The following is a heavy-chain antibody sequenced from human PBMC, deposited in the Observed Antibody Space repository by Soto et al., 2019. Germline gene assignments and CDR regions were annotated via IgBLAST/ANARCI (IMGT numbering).Heavy chain of an antibody. CDR3: ARIGQLSWAGVKSSVYYGWFDP. Sequence: ASVQVSCKASGGTFSSYAISWVRQAPGQGLEWMGGIIPIFGTANYAQKFQGRVTITADKSTSTAYMELSSLRSEDTAVYYCARIGQLSWAGVKSSVYYGWFDPWGQGNLVTVSS. CDR1: GGTFSSYA. J-gene: IGHJ5*02. CDR2: IIPIFGTA. D-gene: IGHD3-22*01. V-gene: IGHV1-69*06.